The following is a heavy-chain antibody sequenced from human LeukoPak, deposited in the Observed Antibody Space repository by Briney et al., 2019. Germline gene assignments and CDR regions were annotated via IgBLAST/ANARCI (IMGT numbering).Heavy chain of an antibody. V-gene: IGHV3-30*18. D-gene: IGHD6-19*01. CDR3: AKDIRAYSSGCYLDY. J-gene: IGHJ4*02. CDR1: GFTFSGYG. Sequence: PGGSLRLSCAASGFTFSGYGMHWVRQAPGKGLEWVAVISYDGSVKYYADSVKGRFTISRDSSKNTLYLQMNSLRADDTAVYYCAKDIRAYSSGCYLDYWGQGTLVTVSS. CDR2: ISYDGSVK.